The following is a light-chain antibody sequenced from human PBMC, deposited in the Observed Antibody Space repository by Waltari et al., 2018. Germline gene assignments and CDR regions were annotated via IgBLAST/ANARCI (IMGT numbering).Light chain of an antibody. CDR2: AAS. Sequence: EIVLTQSPGTLSLSPGERGTLSCRASQSVSKNYVAWDQQKPGQVPRLLIYAASSRATGIPDRFSGSGSGTDFTLTISRLEPEDFAVYYCHQYGSSPDSFGQGTKLDMK. CDR3: HQYGSSPDS. J-gene: IGKJ2*03. V-gene: IGKV3-20*01. CDR1: QSVSKNY.